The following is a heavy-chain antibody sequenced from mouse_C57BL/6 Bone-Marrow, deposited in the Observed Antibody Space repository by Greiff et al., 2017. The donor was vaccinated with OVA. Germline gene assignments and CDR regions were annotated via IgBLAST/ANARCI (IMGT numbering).Heavy chain of an antibody. CDR2: IDPSDSYT. Sequence: QVQLQQSGAELVKPGASVKLSCKASGYTFTSYWMQWVKQRPGQGLEWIGEIDPSDSYTNYNQKFKGKATLTVDTSSSTAYMQLSSLTSEDSAVYYCARGGVLRSLDYWGQGTTLTVSS. V-gene: IGHV1-50*01. J-gene: IGHJ2*01. D-gene: IGHD1-1*01. CDR1: GYTFTSYW. CDR3: ARGGVLRSLDY.